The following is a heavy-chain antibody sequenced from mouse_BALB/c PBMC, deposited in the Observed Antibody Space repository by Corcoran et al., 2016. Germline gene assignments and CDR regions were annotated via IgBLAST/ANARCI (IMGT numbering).Heavy chain of an antibody. CDR3: ARDYGNYEWYFDV. CDR2: INTYTGEP. D-gene: IGHD2-1*01. V-gene: IGHV9-1*02. J-gene: IGHJ1*01. CDR1: GYTFTNYG. Sequence: QIQLVQSGPELKKPGETVKISCKASGYTFTNYGMNWVKQAPGKGLKWMGWINTYTGEPTYADDFKGRFAFSLETSASTAYLQINNLKNEDMATYVCARDYGNYEWYFDVWGAGTTVTVSS.